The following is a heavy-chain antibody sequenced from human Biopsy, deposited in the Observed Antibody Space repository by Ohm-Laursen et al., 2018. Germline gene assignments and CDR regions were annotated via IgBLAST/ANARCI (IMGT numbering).Heavy chain of an antibody. V-gene: IGHV1-69*06. Sequence: ASVKVPCKASGYTFTGQYLHWVRQAPGQGLEWVGSSIPLFNTANYADKFQGRVTLTADKSTTTAYMELSSLRSEDTAIYYCARFPLGAYDDSGSYRAVEHWYFDLWGRGTLVTVSS. CDR3: ARFPLGAYDDSGSYRAVEHWYFDL. D-gene: IGHD3-22*01. J-gene: IGHJ2*01. CDR2: SIPLFNTA. CDR1: GYTFTGQY.